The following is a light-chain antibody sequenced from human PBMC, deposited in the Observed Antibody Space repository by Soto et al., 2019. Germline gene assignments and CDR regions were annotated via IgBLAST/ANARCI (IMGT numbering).Light chain of an antibody. Sequence: QSVPTQPPSVSGAPGQRVTISCSGSSSNIGGDYDVHWYQQVPGTAPKLLIYGDTDRPSGVPDRFSGSKSGASASLAITGLQAEDEADYYCQSYDSSLSGWVFGGGTKLTVL. CDR1: SSNIGGDYD. CDR2: GDT. J-gene: IGLJ3*02. CDR3: QSYDSSLSGWV. V-gene: IGLV1-40*01.